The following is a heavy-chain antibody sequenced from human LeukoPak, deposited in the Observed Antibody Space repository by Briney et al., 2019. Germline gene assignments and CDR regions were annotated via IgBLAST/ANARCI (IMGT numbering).Heavy chain of an antibody. J-gene: IGHJ4*02. V-gene: IGHV1-2*02. CDR3: ARDPTGVTDGSC. Sequence: ASVKVTFKGSGYTFTGYYMHWVRQPPAQGPEWMDGINPNSGDRGYPQKFHGRVTITRERSISTAYMELNRLRYDDTDMYFFARDPTGVTDGSCWGEGALVTVS. CDR1: GYTFTGYY. D-gene: IGHD4-23*01. CDR2: INPNSGDR.